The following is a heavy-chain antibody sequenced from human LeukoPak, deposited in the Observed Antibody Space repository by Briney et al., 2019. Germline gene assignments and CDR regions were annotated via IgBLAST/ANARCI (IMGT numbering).Heavy chain of an antibody. V-gene: IGHV4-31*01. CDR1: GGSISSGAYY. CDR2: IYYSGST. D-gene: IGHD3-9*01. J-gene: IGHJ6*02. Sequence: SETLSLTCTVSGGSISSGAYYWSWIRQHPGKGLEWIGYIYYSGSTYYNPSLKSQVTISVDTSKNQFSLKLSSVTAADTAVYYCARTPLTSYRGHGMDVWGQGTTVTVSS. CDR3: ARTPLTSYRGHGMDV.